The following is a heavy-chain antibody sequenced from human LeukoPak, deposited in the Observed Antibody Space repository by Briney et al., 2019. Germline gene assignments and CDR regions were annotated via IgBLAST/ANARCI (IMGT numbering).Heavy chain of an antibody. J-gene: IGHJ4*02. Sequence: GRSLRLSCAASGFTFSSYSMNWVRQAPGKGLEWVSSISSSSSYIYYADSVKGRFTISRDNAKNSLYLQMNSLRAEDTAVYYCARAPEGWLQLREFDYWGQGTLVTVSS. CDR2: ISSSSSYI. D-gene: IGHD5-24*01. CDR1: GFTFSSYS. V-gene: IGHV3-21*01. CDR3: ARAPEGWLQLREFDY.